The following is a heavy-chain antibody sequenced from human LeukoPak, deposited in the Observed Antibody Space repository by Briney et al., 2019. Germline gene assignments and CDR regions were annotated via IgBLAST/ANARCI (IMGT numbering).Heavy chain of an antibody. CDR3: AKGVYYYDSSAYYYTYYFDY. D-gene: IGHD3-22*01. V-gene: IGHV3-23*01. J-gene: IGHJ4*02. CDR1: GLTFSSYA. CDR2: ISGSGVSGSGGST. Sequence: GGSLRLSCAASGLTFSSYAMTWVRQAPGKGLEWVSGISGSGVSGSGGSTYYADSVKGRFTISRDNYKNTLYLQMNSLRAEDTAVYYCAKGVYYYDSSAYYYTYYFDYWGQGTLVTVSS.